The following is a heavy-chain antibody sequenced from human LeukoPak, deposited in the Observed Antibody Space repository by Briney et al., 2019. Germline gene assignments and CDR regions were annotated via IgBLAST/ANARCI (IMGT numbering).Heavy chain of an antibody. CDR2: IGTAGDT. CDR1: GYTLSNYD. CDR3: ARADLRGYSLHY. D-gene: IGHD5-18*01. Sequence: GGSLRLSCAASGYTLSNYDMHWVRHVIGKGLKWVSGIGTAGDTYYGGSVKGRFSSSRENAKNFLYLQMNSLRAGDTAVYYCARADLRGYSLHYWGQGTLVTVSS. J-gene: IGHJ4*02. V-gene: IGHV3-13*01.